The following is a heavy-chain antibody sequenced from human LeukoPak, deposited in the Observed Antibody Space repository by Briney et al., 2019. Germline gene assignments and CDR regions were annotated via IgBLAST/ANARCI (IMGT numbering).Heavy chain of an antibody. J-gene: IGHJ4*02. D-gene: IGHD3-22*01. Sequence: GGSLRLSCAASGFTFSSYGMHWVRQAPGKGLEWVAVIWYDGSNKYYADSVKGRFTISRDNSKNTLYLQMNSPRAEDTAVYYCAREGLSGYYYFAYWGQGTLVTVSS. CDR1: GFTFSSYG. CDR2: IWYDGSNK. CDR3: AREGLSGYYYFAY. V-gene: IGHV3-33*01.